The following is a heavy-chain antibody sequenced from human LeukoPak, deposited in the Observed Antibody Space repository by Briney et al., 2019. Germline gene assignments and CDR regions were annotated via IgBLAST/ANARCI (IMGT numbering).Heavy chain of an antibody. J-gene: IGHJ4*02. CDR1: GGSISSYY. D-gene: IGHD3-22*01. CDR3: ARYYDSSGYYANFDY. Sequence: SETLSLTCTVSGGSISSYYWSWIRQPPGKGLEWIGYIYYSGSTNYNPSLKSRVTISVDTSKNQLSLKLSSVTAADTAVYYCARYYDSSGYYANFDYWGQGTLVTVSS. CDR2: IYYSGST. V-gene: IGHV4-59*01.